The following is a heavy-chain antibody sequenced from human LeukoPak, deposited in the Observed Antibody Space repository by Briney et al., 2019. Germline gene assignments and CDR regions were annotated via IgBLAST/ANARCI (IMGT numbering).Heavy chain of an antibody. CDR2: ISWNSGNI. CDR3: AKDAWRRVSYYGMDV. J-gene: IGHJ6*02. CDR1: GFTFDDYA. V-gene: IGHV3-9*01. Sequence: GGSLRLSCEASGFTFDDYAMYWVRHAPGKGLEWVSGISWNSGNIGYVDSVMGRFTISRDNAKNSLYLQMNSLRPEDTALYFCAKDAWRRVSYYGMDVWGQGTTVAVSS. D-gene: IGHD5-12*01.